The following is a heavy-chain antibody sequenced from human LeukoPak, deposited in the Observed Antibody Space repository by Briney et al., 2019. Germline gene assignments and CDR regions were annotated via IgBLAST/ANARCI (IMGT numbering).Heavy chain of an antibody. CDR2: ISSSSSTI. CDR1: GFTFSSYS. Sequence: PGGSLRLSCAASGFTFSSYSMNWVRQAPGKGLEWVSYISSSSSTIYYADSVKGRFTISRDNAKNSLYLQMNSLRDEDTAVHYCARDWYDYVWGSYRYLFDYWGQGTLVTVSS. J-gene: IGHJ4*02. CDR3: ARDWYDYVWGSYRYLFDY. D-gene: IGHD3-16*02. V-gene: IGHV3-48*02.